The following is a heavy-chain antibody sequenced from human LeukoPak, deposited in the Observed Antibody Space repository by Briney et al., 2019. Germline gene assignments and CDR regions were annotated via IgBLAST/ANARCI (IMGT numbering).Heavy chain of an antibody. Sequence: PGGSLRLSCAASGFTFGSYAMSWVRQAPGKGLEWVSAISASGGSTYYADSVKGRFTISRDNSKNTVYLQMSSLRVEDTAVYYCAKSLTYYHENSDSTWGQGTLVTVSS. D-gene: IGHD3-22*01. V-gene: IGHV3-23*01. CDR2: ISASGGST. CDR1: GFTFGSYA. CDR3: AKSLTYYHENSDST. J-gene: IGHJ5*02.